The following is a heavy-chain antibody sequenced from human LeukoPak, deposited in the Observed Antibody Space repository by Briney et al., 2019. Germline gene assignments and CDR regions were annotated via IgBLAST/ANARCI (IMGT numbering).Heavy chain of an antibody. D-gene: IGHD3-10*01. CDR2: IYDTGTT. J-gene: IGHJ4*02. V-gene: IGHV4-39*07. CDR3: ARGRSGKRLANYFDF. Sequence: SETLSLTCTVSGDSFSSSNYFWGCIRQPPGKGLEWIGSIYDTGTTYYNPSLKSRVTISLDTSKNQFSLKLNSVTAADTALYFCARGRSGKRLANYFDFWGQGALVTVSS. CDR1: GDSFSSSNYF.